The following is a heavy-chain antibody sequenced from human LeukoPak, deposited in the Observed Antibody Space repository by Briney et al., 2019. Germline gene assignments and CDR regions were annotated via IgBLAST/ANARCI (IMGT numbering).Heavy chain of an antibody. D-gene: IGHD1-14*01. V-gene: IGHV1-2*02. Sequence: ASVKVSCKASGYTFTGYYMHWVRQAPGQGLEWMGWINPNTGGTNYAQMFQGRVTMTRDTSITTAYMELTGLRSDDTAMYFCARKGGPRVNAFDFWGQGTMVTVSS. J-gene: IGHJ3*01. CDR2: INPNTGGT. CDR3: ARKGGPRVNAFDF. CDR1: GYTFTGYY.